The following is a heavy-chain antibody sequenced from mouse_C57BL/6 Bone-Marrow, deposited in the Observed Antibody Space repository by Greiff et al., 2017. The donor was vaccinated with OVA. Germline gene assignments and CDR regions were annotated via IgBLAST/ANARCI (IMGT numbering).Heavy chain of an antibody. V-gene: IGHV3-8*01. CDR2: ISYSGST. CDR3: ARCGFYWYFDV. CDR1: GYSITSDY. Sequence: ELQLVESGPGLAKPSQTLSLPCSVTGYSITSDYWNWFRKFPGNKLEYMGYISYSGSTYYNPSLKSRISITRDTSKNQYYLQLNSVTTEDTATYYCARCGFYWYFDVWGTGTTVTVSS. J-gene: IGHJ1*03.